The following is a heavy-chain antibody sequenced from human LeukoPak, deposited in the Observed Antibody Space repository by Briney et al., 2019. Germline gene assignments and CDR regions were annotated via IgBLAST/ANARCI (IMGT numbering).Heavy chain of an antibody. CDR3: ASTNTDSRIFEY. CDR1: GGSISSYN. CDR2: IYYTGGS. V-gene: IGHV4-59*01. D-gene: IGHD3-22*01. J-gene: IGHJ4*02. Sequence: SETLSLTCTVSGGSISSYNWAWSRQPPGKGLEWIGYIYYTGGSNYNPSLKSRVTISVDTSKNQFSLRLSSVTAADTAVYYCASTNTDSRIFEYWGQGTLVTVSS.